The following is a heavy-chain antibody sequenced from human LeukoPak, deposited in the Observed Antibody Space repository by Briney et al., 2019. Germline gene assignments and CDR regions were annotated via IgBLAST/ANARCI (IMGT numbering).Heavy chain of an antibody. V-gene: IGHV3-9*03. CDR3: AKDRSGSWYGGATIFDY. J-gene: IGHJ4*02. CDR1: GFTFDDYA. D-gene: IGHD6-13*01. CDR2: ISWNSGSI. Sequence: GRSLRLSCAASGFTFDDYAMHWVRHAPGKGLEWVSGISWNSGSIGYADSVKGRFTISRDNAKNSLYLQMNSLRAGDMALYYCAKDRSGSWYGGATIFDYWGQGTLVTVSS.